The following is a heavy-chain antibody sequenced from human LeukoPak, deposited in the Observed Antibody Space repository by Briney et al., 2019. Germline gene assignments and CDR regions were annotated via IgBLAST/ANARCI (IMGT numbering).Heavy chain of an antibody. CDR2: ISGSGGST. CDR3: AKVRSSYYDILTVIDY. Sequence: TGGSLRLSCAASGFTFSSYAMSWVRQAPGKGLEWVSAISGSGGSTYYADSVKGRFTISRDNSKNTLYLQMNSLRAEDTAVYYCAKVRSSYYDILTVIDYWGQGTLVTVSS. J-gene: IGHJ4*02. V-gene: IGHV3-23*01. D-gene: IGHD3-9*01. CDR1: GFTFSSYA.